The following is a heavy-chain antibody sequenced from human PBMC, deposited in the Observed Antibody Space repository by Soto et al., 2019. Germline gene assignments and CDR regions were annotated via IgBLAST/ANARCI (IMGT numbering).Heavy chain of an antibody. J-gene: IGHJ6*03. D-gene: IGHD3-10*01. Sequence: EVQLVESGGGLVKPGGSLRLSCAASGFTFSSYSMNWVRQAPGKGLEWVSSINYKSHIDYADSVKGRFTISRDNAKNSMYLQMNSLRAEDTAVYFCARDLISAGYYYYMDGWGIGTTVTVSS. CDR1: GFTFSSYS. V-gene: IGHV3-21*01. CDR3: ARDLISAGYYYYMDG. CDR2: INYKSHI.